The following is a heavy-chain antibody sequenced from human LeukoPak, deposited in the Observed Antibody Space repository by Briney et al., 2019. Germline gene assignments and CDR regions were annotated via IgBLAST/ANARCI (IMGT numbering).Heavy chain of an antibody. CDR3: ASDPKRIAARPVDY. CDR2: IDPSDSYT. CDR1: GYSFTSYW. Sequence: GESLKISCKGSGYSFTSYWIGWVRQMPGKGLEWMGRIDPSDSYTNYSPSFQGHVTISADKSISTAYLQWSSLKASDTAMYYCASDPKRIAARPVDYWGQGTLVTVSS. J-gene: IGHJ4*02. V-gene: IGHV5-10-1*01. D-gene: IGHD6-6*01.